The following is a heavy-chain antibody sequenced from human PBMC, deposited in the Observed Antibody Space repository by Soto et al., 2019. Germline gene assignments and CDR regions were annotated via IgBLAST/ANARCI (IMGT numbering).Heavy chain of an antibody. V-gene: IGHV1-18*01. CDR3: ARGVGSGIYYNQYNWFDP. CDR1: GYTFTTYG. J-gene: IGHJ5*02. CDR2: INVYNGNT. D-gene: IGHD3-10*01. Sequence: QVQLVQSGGEVKKPGASVKVSCKASGYTFTTYGISWVRQAPGQGLEWMGWINVYNGNTKYAQKLQGRVTMTTDTCTRTAYMELRSLISDDTAVYYCARGVGSGIYYNQYNWFDPWGQGTLVTVSS.